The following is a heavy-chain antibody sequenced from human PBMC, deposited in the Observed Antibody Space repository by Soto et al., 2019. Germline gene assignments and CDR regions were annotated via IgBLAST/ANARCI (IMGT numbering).Heavy chain of an antibody. CDR3: ARDGTGTATFDP. CDR1: GGSISSGGYY. CDR2: IYYSGST. J-gene: IGHJ5*02. D-gene: IGHD1-1*01. V-gene: IGHV4-31*03. Sequence: QVQLQESGPGLVKPSQTLSLTCTVSGGSISSGGYYWSWIRQHPGKGLEWIGYIYYSGSTYYNPSLQSRVTISVDTSKNQFSLKLSSVTAADTAVYYCARDGTGTATFDPWGQGTLVTVSS.